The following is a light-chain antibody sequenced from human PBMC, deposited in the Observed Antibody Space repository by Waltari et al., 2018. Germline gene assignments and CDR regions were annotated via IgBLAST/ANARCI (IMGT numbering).Light chain of an antibody. V-gene: IGKV3-11*01. CDR2: DAS. Sequence: EIVLTQSPATLSLSPGERATLSCRASQSVRSYLAWYQPKPGQAPRLLIYDASNRASGIPGRFSGSGSGTDFTLTISSLEPEDFAVYYCQQRSNWPRTFGQGTKVEIK. J-gene: IGKJ1*01. CDR1: QSVRSY. CDR3: QQRSNWPRT.